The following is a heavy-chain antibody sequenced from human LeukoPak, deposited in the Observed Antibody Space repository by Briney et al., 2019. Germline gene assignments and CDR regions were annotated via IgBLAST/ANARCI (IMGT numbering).Heavy chain of an antibody. J-gene: IGHJ3*02. V-gene: IGHV5-51*01. CDR2: IYPGDSDT. Sequence: GESLKISCKGSGYSFTSYWIGWVRQMPGKGLEWMGIIYPGDSDTRYSPSFQGQVTISADKSISTAYLQWSSLKASDTAMYYCARGRGAITIFGVVIGAFDIWGQRTMVTVSS. D-gene: IGHD3-3*01. CDR3: ARGRGAITIFGVVIGAFDI. CDR1: GYSFTSYW.